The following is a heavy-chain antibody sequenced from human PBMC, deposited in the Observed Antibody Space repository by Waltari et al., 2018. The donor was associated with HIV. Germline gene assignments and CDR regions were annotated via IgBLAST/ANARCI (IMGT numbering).Heavy chain of an antibody. Sequence: EVQLLASAGVLVQPGRSLRLACAASGFTFSNFAMSWVRQAPGRGLEWVSGISGGGHAPFYADSVKGRFTISRDNSKNTLYRQMHSLRAEDTAVYYCARRDFWLKYNFDYWGQGTLVTVSS. CDR1: GFTFSNFA. V-gene: IGHV3-23*01. J-gene: IGHJ4*02. CDR2: ISGGGHAP. D-gene: IGHD1-1*01. CDR3: ARRDFWLKYNFDY.